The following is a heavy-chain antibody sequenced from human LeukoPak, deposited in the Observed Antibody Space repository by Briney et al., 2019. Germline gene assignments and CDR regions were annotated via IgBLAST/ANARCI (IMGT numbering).Heavy chain of an antibody. CDR1: GFTFSTYS. V-gene: IGHV3-21*01. CDR2: ISISSSSI. Sequence: TGGSLRLSCAASGFTFSTYSMNWVRQGPGEGLEWVSSISISSSSIYYADSMKGRFTISRDNAKNSLYLQMNSLRAEDTAVYYCAIVQRGYCSSTTCYCFDFWAQGTLVTVSS. CDR3: AIVQRGYCSSTTCYCFDF. J-gene: IGHJ4*02. D-gene: IGHD2-2*01.